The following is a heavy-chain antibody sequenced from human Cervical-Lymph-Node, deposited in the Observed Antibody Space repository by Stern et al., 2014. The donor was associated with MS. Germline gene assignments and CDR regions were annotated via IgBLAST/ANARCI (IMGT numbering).Heavy chain of an antibody. V-gene: IGHV3-23*04. Sequence: EVQLVESGGDFVQPGGSLRLSCAASIFTLSSYAMSWVRQAPGKGLEWVSAISGGGGSTYYADSVKGRFTISRDNSKNTLYLQMNSLRAEDTAVYYCAKYLRFNWFDPWGQGTLVTVSS. CDR3: AKYLRFNWFDP. CDR1: IFTLSSYA. CDR2: ISGGGGST. J-gene: IGHJ5*02. D-gene: IGHD3-10*01.